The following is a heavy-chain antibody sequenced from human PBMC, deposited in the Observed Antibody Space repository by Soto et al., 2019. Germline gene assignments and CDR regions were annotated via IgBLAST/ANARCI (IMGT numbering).Heavy chain of an antibody. CDR1: GYSFASFW. D-gene: IGHD3-3*01. CDR2: IYPGDSDT. J-gene: IGHJ6*02. V-gene: IGHV5-51*01. Sequence: GESLKISCKGSGYSFASFWIGWVRQMPGKGLEWMGIIYPGDSDTRYSPSFQGQVTISADKSISTAYLQWSSLKASDTAMYYCAKYYGFWSGYSTRYYYYGMDVWGQGTTVTVSS. CDR3: AKYYGFWSGYSTRYYYYGMDV.